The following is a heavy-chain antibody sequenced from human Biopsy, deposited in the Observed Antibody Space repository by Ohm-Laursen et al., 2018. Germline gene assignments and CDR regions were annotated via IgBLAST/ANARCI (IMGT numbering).Heavy chain of an antibody. Sequence: TQTLTLTCSFSGFSLSARGMCVSWILQAPGKALEWLARVDWDDYKDYSASLQTKLSISKDTSNDQVVLTVNNVDPADTATYYCARTPILIVSAGLVYRHRGHLQGMDVWGQGIAVTVS. CDR1: GFSLSARGMC. CDR2: VDWDDYK. CDR3: ARTPILIVSAGLVYRHRGHLQGMDV. J-gene: IGHJ6*02. V-gene: IGHV2-70*11. D-gene: IGHD6-13*01.